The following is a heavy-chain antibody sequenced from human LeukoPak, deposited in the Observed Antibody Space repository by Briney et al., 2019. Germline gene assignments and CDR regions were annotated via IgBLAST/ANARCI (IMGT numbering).Heavy chain of an antibody. V-gene: IGHV3-48*04. Sequence: GGSLRLSCATSGFTFNNYGMNWVRQAPGKGLEWVSYISSSGSTIYYADSVKGRFTISRDNAKNSLYLQMNSLRAEDTAVYYCAREIYYDFWSGYYTYYGMDVWGQGTTVTVSS. CDR1: GFTFNNYG. CDR3: AREIYYDFWSGYYTYYGMDV. D-gene: IGHD3-3*01. CDR2: ISSSGSTI. J-gene: IGHJ6*02.